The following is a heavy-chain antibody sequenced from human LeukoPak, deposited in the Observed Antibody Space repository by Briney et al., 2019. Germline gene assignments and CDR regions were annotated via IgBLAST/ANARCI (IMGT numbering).Heavy chain of an antibody. D-gene: IGHD4-17*01. V-gene: IGHV4-59*08. CDR3: ASQDYGDYYGMDV. CDR1: GGSISSYY. J-gene: IGHJ6*02. CDR2: IYYSGST. Sequence: SETLSLTCTVSGGSISSYYWSWIPQPPGKGLEWIGYIYYSGSTNYNPSLKSRVTISVDTSKNQFSLKLSSVTAADTAVYYCASQDYGDYYGMDVWGQGTTVTVSS.